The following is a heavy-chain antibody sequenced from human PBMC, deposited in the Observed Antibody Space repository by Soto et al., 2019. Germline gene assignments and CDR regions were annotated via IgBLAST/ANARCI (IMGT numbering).Heavy chain of an antibody. CDR1: GFTVSNKY. J-gene: IGHJ4*02. CDR2: IYNGGST. CDR3: ARDPWAADY. V-gene: IGHV3-66*01. D-gene: IGHD3-16*01. Sequence: EVQLVESGGGLVQPGGSLRLSCAASGFTVSNKYMSWVRQAPGKGREWVSVIYNGGSTFYADSVRGRFTISRDNSKNTVNLQMNSLRAEDTAVYYCARDPWAADYWGQGTLVSVAS.